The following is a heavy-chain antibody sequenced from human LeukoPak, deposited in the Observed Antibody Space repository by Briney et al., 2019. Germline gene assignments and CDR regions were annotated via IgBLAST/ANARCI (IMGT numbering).Heavy chain of an antibody. CDR2: ISGSGGST. V-gene: IGHV3-23*01. CDR1: GFTFSSYV. CDR3: AKVGLGGAYYDY. J-gene: IGHJ4*02. D-gene: IGHD1-26*01. Sequence: PGGSLRLSCAASGFTFSSYVMSWVRQAPGKGLEWVSAISGSGGSTYYADSVKGQFTISRDNSKNTLYLQMNSLRAEDTAVYYCAKVGLGGAYYDYWGQGTLVTVSS.